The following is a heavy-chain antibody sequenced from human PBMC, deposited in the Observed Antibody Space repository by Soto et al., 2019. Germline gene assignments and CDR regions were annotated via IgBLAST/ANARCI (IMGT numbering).Heavy chain of an antibody. V-gene: IGHV5-51*01. Sequence: GESLKISCKGSAYSFTSHWIGWVRQMPGKGLEWMGNIYPGDSETRYSPSFQGQVTISVDKSSNTAYVHWSSLKASDTAMYYCVRLPTGIRPGWFDSWGQGTLVT. CDR1: AYSFTSHW. CDR3: VRLPTGIRPGWFDS. J-gene: IGHJ5*01. CDR2: IYPGDSET. D-gene: IGHD1-1*01.